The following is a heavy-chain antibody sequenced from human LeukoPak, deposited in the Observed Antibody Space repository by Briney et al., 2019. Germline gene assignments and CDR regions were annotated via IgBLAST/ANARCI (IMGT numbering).Heavy chain of an antibody. V-gene: IGHV1-69*13. CDR3: ASPEGGYSYGYVY. Sequence: SVKVSCKASGGTFISYAISWVRQAPGQGLEWMGGTIPIFGTANYAQKFQGRVTITADESTSTAYMELSSLRSEDTAVYYCASPEGGYSYGYVYWGQGTLVTVSS. CDR2: TIPIFGTA. D-gene: IGHD5-18*01. J-gene: IGHJ4*02. CDR1: GGTFISYA.